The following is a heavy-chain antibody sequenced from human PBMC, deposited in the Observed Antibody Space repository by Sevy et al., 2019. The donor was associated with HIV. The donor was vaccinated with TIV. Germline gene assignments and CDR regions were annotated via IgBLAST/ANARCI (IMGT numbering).Heavy chain of an antibody. V-gene: IGHV3-21*01. CDR2: ISSRSNYI. D-gene: IGHD2-2*01. Sequence: GGSLRLSCVVSGFTFSKYPMNWVRQAPGKGLEWVSSISSRSNYIYYGDSVKGRFTISRDNAKNSLYLQMNSLRADDTAVYYCARDGGCSSTACLLYFDYWGQGTLVTVSS. CDR1: GFTFSKYP. CDR3: ARDGGCSSTACLLYFDY. J-gene: IGHJ4*02.